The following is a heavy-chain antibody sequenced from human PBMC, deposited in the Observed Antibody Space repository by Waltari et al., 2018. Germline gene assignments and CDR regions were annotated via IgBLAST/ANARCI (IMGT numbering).Heavy chain of an antibody. Sequence: EVQLVESGGGLVKAGGSLRLSCAASGFTFSSYTMNWVRRAPGKALEWVASISRAGSYTYYADSLKGRFSISRDNTKNSVDLQMNDLRAEDTAVYFCSRKSGSGNTYFFDYWGQGTLVTVSS. CDR3: SRKSGSGNTYFFDY. V-gene: IGHV3-21*02. D-gene: IGHD1-26*01. J-gene: IGHJ4*02. CDR2: ISRAGSYT. CDR1: GFTFSSYT.